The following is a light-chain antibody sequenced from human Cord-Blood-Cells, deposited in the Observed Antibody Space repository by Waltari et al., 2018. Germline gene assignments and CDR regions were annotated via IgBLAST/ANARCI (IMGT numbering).Light chain of an antibody. J-gene: IGLJ3*02. CDR2: DVG. Sequence: QSALTQPASGLGSPGKSIPISCPGTSMDVGGYNYVSWDQQHPGKASKPMIYDVGNRPPGVFNRFSGSKAANTASRTISGLQAEDEADYYCSSYTSSSTWVFGGGTKLTVL. CDR1: SMDVGGYNY. CDR3: SSYTSSSTWV. V-gene: IGLV2-14*01.